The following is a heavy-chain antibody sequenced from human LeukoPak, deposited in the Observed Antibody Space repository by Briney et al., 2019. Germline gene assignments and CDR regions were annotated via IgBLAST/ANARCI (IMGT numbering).Heavy chain of an antibody. CDR1: GFTFSTYW. V-gene: IGHV3-74*01. J-gene: IGHJ4*02. CDR2: INSGGDDT. D-gene: IGHD6-19*01. CDR3: ARRIGYSSGHSAVYYFDY. Sequence: GGSLRLSCAASGFTFSTYWMHWVRQAPGKGLVWVSVINSGGDDTRYADSVKGRFTISRDNAKNTLYLQMNSLRAEDTAVYYCARRIGYSSGHSAVYYFDYWGQGTLVTVSS.